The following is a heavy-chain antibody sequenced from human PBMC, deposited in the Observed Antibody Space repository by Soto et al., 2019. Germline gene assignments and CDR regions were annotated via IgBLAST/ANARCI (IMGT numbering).Heavy chain of an antibody. CDR2: ISGRFGST. V-gene: IGHV3-23*01. CDR1: GFTVMSYA. CDR3: AKVNDFWSVSTGSDWFDP. J-gene: IGHJ5*02. Sequence: PGASLTLSGAAPGFTVMSYAMICIRQSPGKGREWVSAISGRFGSTYYADSVKGRFTISRDNSKNTLYLQMNSLRAEDTAVYYCAKVNDFWSVSTGSDWFDPWGQGTLVTVSS. D-gene: IGHD3-3*01.